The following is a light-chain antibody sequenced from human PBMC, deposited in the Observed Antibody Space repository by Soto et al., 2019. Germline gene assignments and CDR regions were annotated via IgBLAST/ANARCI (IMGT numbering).Light chain of an antibody. CDR1: QSVSSNY. CDR2: RAS. CDR3: QQYGSSPLT. J-gene: IGKJ4*01. Sequence: EIVLTQSPGTLSLSPVERATLSGRASQSVSSNYLAWYQQKPGQAPKVLIYRASIRATGIPDRFTGSGSGTDFTLTISRLEPEDFAVYYCQQYGSSPLTFGGGTKVDNK. V-gene: IGKV3-20*01.